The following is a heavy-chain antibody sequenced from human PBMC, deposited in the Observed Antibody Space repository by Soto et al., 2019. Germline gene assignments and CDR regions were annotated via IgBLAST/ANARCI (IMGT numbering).Heavy chain of an antibody. CDR1: GFTFSDYH. CDR3: ARRTGDV. V-gene: IGHV3-11*05. Sequence: QVQLVESGGGLVKPGGSLRLSCAASGFTFSDYHMSWIRQAPGKGLEWVSHIHTYSSHSNYADSVKGGFTISRDDAQNSLYLQMGSLRVEDTAVYYCARRTGDVWGQGTMVTVSS. J-gene: IGHJ6*02. D-gene: IGHD1-1*01. CDR2: IHTYSSHS.